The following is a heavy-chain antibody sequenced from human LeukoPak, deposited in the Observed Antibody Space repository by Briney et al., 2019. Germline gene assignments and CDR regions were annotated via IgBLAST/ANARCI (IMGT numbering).Heavy chain of an antibody. V-gene: IGHV1-18*01. CDR1: GYTFTSYG. D-gene: IGHD6-13*01. Sequence: ASVKVSCKASGYTFTSYGISWVRQAPGQGLEWMGWISAYYGNTNYAQKLQGRVTMTTDTSTSTAYMELRSLRSDDTAVYYCARVTSSSWDLYYYYGMDVWGQGTTVTVSS. CDR2: ISAYYGNT. J-gene: IGHJ6*02. CDR3: ARVTSSSWDLYYYYGMDV.